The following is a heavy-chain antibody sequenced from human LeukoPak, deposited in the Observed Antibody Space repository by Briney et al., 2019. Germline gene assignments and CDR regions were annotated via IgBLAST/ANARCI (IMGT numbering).Heavy chain of an antibody. V-gene: IGHV4-39*01. CDR1: GGSISSSKYY. Sequence: SETLSLTCTVSGGSISSSKYYWGWIRQPPGKGLEWIGTIFNSGSTHYNPSLKSRVTISVDTSKNQFSLNLSSVTAADTAVYYCARRLGRKFGERFYYYHYMDVWGKGTTVTISS. CDR3: ARRLGRKFGERFYYYHYMDV. CDR2: IFNSGST. J-gene: IGHJ6*03. D-gene: IGHD3-10*01.